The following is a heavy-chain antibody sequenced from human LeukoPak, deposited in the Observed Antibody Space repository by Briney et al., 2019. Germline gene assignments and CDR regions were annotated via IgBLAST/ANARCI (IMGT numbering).Heavy chain of an antibody. CDR3: ARRPYCSSTSCYPPGYYYYMDV. J-gene: IGHJ6*03. D-gene: IGHD2-2*01. Sequence: SETLSLTCTVSGFSISSAYYWGWIRQPPGKGLEWIGSIYQTGSTYYNPSLKSRVTISVDTSKNQFSLKLSSVTAADTAVYYCARRPYCSSTSCYPPGYYYYMDVWGKGTTVTVSS. V-gene: IGHV4-38-2*02. CDR1: GFSISSAYY. CDR2: IYQTGST.